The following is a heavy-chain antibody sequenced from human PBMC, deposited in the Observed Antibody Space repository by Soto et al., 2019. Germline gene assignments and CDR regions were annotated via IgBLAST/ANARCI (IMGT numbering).Heavy chain of an antibody. V-gene: IGHV3-15*01. Sequence: EVQLVESGGGLVKPGGSLRLSCAVSGFTFSNAWMSWVRQAPGRGLEWVGRIKSKTDGGTTDYAAPVKGRFTISRDDSKNMLYLQMNSLKSDDTALYYCITDGGNFPLGYWGQGTLVTVSS. J-gene: IGHJ4*02. CDR1: GFTFSNAW. D-gene: IGHD1-26*01. CDR2: IKSKTDGGTT. CDR3: ITDGGNFPLGY.